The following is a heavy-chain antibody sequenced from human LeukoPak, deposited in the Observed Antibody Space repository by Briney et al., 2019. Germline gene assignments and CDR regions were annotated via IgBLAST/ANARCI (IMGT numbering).Heavy chain of an antibody. CDR1: GFTFISFA. CDR3: ANHSHDGSAPYYEVQFDS. Sequence: GGSLRLSCAASGFTFISFAMSWVRQAPGKGLEWVSTISRTGVATYYANSVKGRFTISRDNSKNTVYLQMNSLRAEDTAVYYCANHSHDGSAPYYEVQFDSWGQGTLVTVSS. V-gene: IGHV3-23*01. J-gene: IGHJ4*02. D-gene: IGHD3-22*01. CDR2: ISRTGVAT.